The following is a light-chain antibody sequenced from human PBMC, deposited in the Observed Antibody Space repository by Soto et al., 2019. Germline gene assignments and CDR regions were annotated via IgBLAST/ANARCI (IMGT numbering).Light chain of an antibody. CDR3: QHYNKGVT. J-gene: IGKJ3*01. CDR1: QSFRGL. Sequence: EIVLTQSPVTLSLSPGERASLSCRASQSFRGLLAWYQQKPGQAPRLLIYGASTRATGIPARFSGSGSGTEFTLTISSLQSEDFAVYYCQHYNKGVTFGPGTKVDIK. V-gene: IGKV3-15*01. CDR2: GAS.